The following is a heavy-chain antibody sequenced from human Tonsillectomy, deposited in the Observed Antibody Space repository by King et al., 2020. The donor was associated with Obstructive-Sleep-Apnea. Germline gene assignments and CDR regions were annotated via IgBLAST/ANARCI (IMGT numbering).Heavy chain of an antibody. V-gene: IGHV3-30-3*01. Sequence: VQLVESGGGVVQPGRSLRLSCAASGFTFSTYAMHWVRQVPGKGLEWLAVISYDGIHKYYADSLKVRFTISRDNSKNTLYLQMNSLGPEDTAVYYCARTAVDPYSSSGYYYYYGMDVWGQGTTVTVSS. D-gene: IGHD6-13*01. CDR1: GFTFSTYA. J-gene: IGHJ6*02. CDR2: ISYDGIHK. CDR3: ARTAVDPYSSSGYYYYYGMDV.